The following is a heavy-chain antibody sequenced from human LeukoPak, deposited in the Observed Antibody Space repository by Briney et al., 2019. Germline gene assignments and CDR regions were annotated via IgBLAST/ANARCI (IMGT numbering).Heavy chain of an antibody. J-gene: IGHJ4*02. D-gene: IGHD3-10*01. CDR3: ATRSPYYYGSGSYHFDY. V-gene: IGHV3-23*01. CDR2: ISGSGGST. CDR1: GFTFSSYG. Sequence: PGGSLRLSCAASGFTFSSYGMSWVRQAPGKGLEWVSAISGSGGSTYYADSVKGRFTISRDNSKNTLYLQMNSLRAEDTAVYYCATRSPYYYGSGSYHFDYWGQGTLVTVSS.